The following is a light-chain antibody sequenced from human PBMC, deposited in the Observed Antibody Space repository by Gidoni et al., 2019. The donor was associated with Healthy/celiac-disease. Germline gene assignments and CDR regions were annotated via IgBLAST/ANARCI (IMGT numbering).Light chain of an antibody. CDR2: AAS. V-gene: IGKV1-39*01. CDR3: QQSYTTPYT. CDR1: QNINSF. J-gene: IGKJ2*01. Sequence: DIQMTQSPSSLSASVGDRVTIPCRASQNINSFLNWYQQKPGKAPKLLIYAASSLQSGVPSRFSGSASGTDFTLTISSLQPEDFATYYCQQSYTTPYTFGQGTKLEIK.